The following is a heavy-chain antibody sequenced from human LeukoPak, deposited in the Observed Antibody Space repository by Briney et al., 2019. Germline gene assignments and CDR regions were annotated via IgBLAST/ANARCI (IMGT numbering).Heavy chain of an antibody. CDR2: IYYSGST. J-gene: IGHJ4*02. CDR3: ARDGYYGSGPPDY. D-gene: IGHD3-10*01. Sequence: SETLSLTCTVSGGSISSGGYYWSWLRQHPGKGLEWIGYIYYSGSTYYNPSLKSRVTISVDTFKNQFSLKLSSVTAADTAVYYCARDGYYGSGPPDYWGQGTLVTVSS. V-gene: IGHV4-31*03. CDR1: GGSISSGGYY.